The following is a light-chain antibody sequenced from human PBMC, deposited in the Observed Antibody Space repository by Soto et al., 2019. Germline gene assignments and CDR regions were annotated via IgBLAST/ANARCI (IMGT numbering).Light chain of an antibody. V-gene: IGKV3-11*01. CDR1: QSVSGY. J-gene: IGKJ4*01. CDR3: QQRSNWPST. Sequence: EIVLTQSPATLSLSPGERATLSCRASQSVSGYLAWYQQKPGQAPRHLMYDASNRATGIPARFSGSGSGTHFTLTIRSLEPEDFAVYYCQQRSNWPSTCGGGTKVEIK. CDR2: DAS.